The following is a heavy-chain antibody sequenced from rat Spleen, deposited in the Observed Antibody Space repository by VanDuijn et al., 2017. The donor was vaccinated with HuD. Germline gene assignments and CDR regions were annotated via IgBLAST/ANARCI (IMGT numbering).Heavy chain of an antibody. J-gene: IGHJ2*01. D-gene: IGHD1-12*02. CDR2: ISYDGGNT. Sequence: EVQLVESDGGLVQPGRSLKLSCAASGFIFTDFYMAWVRQAPTKGLEWVATISYDGGNTYCRDSVKGRFTISRDNAKRTLYLQMNGLKSEDSATYYCTREGYDGTSSGFDYWGQGVMVTVSS. CDR3: TREGYDGTSSGFDY. CDR1: GFIFTDFY. V-gene: IGHV5-20*01.